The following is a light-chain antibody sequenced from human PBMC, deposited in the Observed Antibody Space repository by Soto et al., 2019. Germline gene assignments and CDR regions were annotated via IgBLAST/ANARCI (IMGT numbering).Light chain of an antibody. CDR1: SSDVGSYNL. CDR3: CSVGISWWYV. CDR2: EVS. V-gene: IGLV2-23*02. Sequence: QSALTQPDSVSGSPGQSITISCTGSSSDVGSYNLGSWYQQHPGKAPNLMIYEVSKRPSGVSNRFSGSKSGNTASLTISGIQAEDEADYSCCSVGISWWYVVGPGTKLNVL. J-gene: IGLJ1*01.